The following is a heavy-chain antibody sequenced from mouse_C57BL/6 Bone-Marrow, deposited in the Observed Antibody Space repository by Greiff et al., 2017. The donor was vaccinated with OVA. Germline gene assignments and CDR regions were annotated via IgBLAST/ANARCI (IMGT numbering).Heavy chain of an antibody. J-gene: IGHJ4*01. CDR2: INPNYGTT. CDR1: GYSFTDYN. D-gene: IGHD1-1*01. Sequence: VQLQQSGPELVKPGASVTLSCKASGYSFTDYNMNWVKQSTGKSLEWIGVINPNYGTTSYNQKFKGKATLTVDPSSSTAYMQLNSLTSEDSAVYYCARDGSSFWGMDDWGQGTSVTVSS. CDR3: ARDGSSFWGMDD. V-gene: IGHV1-39*01.